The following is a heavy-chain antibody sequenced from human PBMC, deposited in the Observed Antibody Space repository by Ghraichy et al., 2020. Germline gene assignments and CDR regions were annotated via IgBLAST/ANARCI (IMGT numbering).Heavy chain of an antibody. Sequence: ASVKVSCKASGYTFTGYHMQWVRQAPGQGLEWMGGINPNSGDTNYAQKFQGRVTMTRDTSISAAYMELSRLTSDDTAIYYCARPGPLGSAYEYYFDYWGQGTLVTVSS. CDR1: GYTFTGYH. CDR3: ARPGPLGSAYEYYFDY. J-gene: IGHJ4*02. V-gene: IGHV1-2*02. CDR2: INPNSGDT. D-gene: IGHD5-12*01.